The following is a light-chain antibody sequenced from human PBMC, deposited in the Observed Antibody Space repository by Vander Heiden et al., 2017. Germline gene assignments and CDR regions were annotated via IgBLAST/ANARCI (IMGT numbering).Light chain of an antibody. CDR1: QSVSSY. Sequence: EIVLTQSPATLSLSPGERATLSCRASQSVSSYLAWYQQKPGQAPRLLIYDASNRANGIPDRFSGSGYGTDFTLTISSLEPEDFAVYYCQQRSNLHLFGGGTKVEIK. V-gene: IGKV3-11*01. J-gene: IGKJ4*01. CDR3: QQRSNLHL. CDR2: DAS.